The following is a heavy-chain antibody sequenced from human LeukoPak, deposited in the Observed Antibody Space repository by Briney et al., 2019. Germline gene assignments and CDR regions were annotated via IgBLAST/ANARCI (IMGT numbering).Heavy chain of an antibody. J-gene: IGHJ6*03. CDR3: ARLRGDLSPYNYYYYMDV. CDR2: IYYSGST. Sequence: SETLSLTCAVYGGSFSGYYWSWIRQPPGKGLEWIGSIYYSGSTYYNPSLKSRVTISVDTSKNQFSLKLSSVTAADTAVYYCARLRGDLSPYNYYYYMDVWGKGTTVTVSS. CDR1: GGSFSGYY. V-gene: IGHV4-34*01. D-gene: IGHD4-17*01.